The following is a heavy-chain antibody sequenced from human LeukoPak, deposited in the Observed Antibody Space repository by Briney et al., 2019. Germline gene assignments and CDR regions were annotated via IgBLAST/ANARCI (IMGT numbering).Heavy chain of an antibody. CDR3: ARGVRGEAFDI. CDR1: GFTFSSYG. Sequence: GGSLRLSCAASGFTFSSYGMHWVRQAPGKGLEWVAVISYDGSNKYYADSVKGRFTISRDNSKNTLYLQMNSLRAEDTAVYYCARGVRGEAFDIWGQGTMVTVSS. V-gene: IGHV3-30*03. D-gene: IGHD3-16*01. J-gene: IGHJ3*02. CDR2: ISYDGSNK.